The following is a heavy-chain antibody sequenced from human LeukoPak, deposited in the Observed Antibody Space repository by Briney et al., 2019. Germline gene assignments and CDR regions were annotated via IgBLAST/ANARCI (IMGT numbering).Heavy chain of an antibody. CDR1: GFTSVSGFTFSNAW. Sequence: AGGSLRLSCAASGFTSVSGFTFSNAWMSWVRQAPGKGLEWVGRIRSKTDGETTDYAAPVKGRFTISRDDSKNTLYLQMNSLNTEDTAVYYCSTDNYYYYGSGYFDYWGQGTLVTVSS. CDR3: STDNYYYYGSGYFDY. J-gene: IGHJ4*02. D-gene: IGHD3-22*01. CDR2: IRSKTDGETT. V-gene: IGHV3-15*01.